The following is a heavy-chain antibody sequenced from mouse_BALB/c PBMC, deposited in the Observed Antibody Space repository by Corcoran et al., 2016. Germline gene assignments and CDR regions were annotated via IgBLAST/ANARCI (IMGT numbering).Heavy chain of an antibody. V-gene: IGHV1-85*01. CDR3: ARGRNRCDY. J-gene: IGHJ2*01. Sequence: QVQLQQSGAELVKPGASVKLFCKASGYTFTSYDIHWVRQRPEQGLEGIGWIFSGDGSTKDNEKFKGKDTLTTNQSSSTAYMQLSRMTSEDSAVYCCARGRNRCDYWGQGTTLTVSS. CDR2: IFSGDGST. CDR1: GYTFTSYD.